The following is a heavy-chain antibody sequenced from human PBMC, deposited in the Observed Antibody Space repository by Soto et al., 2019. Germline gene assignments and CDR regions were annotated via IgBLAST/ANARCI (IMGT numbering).Heavy chain of an antibody. CDR1: GGSISSGGYY. V-gene: IGHV4-31*03. CDR3: AGDPDSHYNDSHASSYP. J-gene: IGHJ5*02. CDR2: IYYSGST. Sequence: SETLSLTCTVSGGSISSGGYYWSWIRQHPGKGLEWIGYIYYSGSTYYNPSLKSRVTISVDTSKNQFSLKLTRLRSDDTAVYYCAGDPDSHYNDSHASSYPWGQGTLVTV. D-gene: IGHD3-22*01.